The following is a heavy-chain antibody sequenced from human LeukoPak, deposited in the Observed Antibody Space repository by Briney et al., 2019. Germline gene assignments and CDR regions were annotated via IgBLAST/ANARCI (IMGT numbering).Heavy chain of an antibody. CDR3: ARDFLHLGG. J-gene: IGHJ3*01. V-gene: IGHV3-74*01. Sequence: GGSLRLSCAASGFAFSSYWMHWVRQAPGKGLVWVSRINTDGSSTSYVDSVKGRFTISRDNAKNTLYLQMNSLRAEDAAVYYCARDFLHLGGWGQGTMVTVSS. D-gene: IGHD3-16*01. CDR1: GFAFSSYW. CDR2: INTDGSST.